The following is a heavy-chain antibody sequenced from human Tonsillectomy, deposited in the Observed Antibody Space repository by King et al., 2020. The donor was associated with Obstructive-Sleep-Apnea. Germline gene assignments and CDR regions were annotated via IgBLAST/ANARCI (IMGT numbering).Heavy chain of an antibody. D-gene: IGHD3-9*01. CDR2: TSYDGSNK. CDR1: GFTFSTYT. CDR3: ARDVDWFRGMDV. J-gene: IGHJ6*02. Sequence: VQLVESGGGGVQPGRSLRLSCTASGFTFSTYTMHWVRQAPGKGLEWVAVTSYDGSNKYYADSVEGRFTISRDNSKNTLYLQMNSLRADDTAVYYCARDVDWFRGMDVWGQGTTVTVSS. V-gene: IGHV3-30*04.